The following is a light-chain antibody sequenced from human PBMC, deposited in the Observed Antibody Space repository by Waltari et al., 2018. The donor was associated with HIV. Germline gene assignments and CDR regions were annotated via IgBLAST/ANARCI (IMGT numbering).Light chain of an antibody. CDR2: GQD. J-gene: IGLJ3*02. CDR3: NSRDNSASRWV. CDR1: SLTYYF. Sequence: SSELTQDPAVSVALGQTVKITCQGDSLTYYFASWYQQKPGQAPVLLFYGQDSRPSGDTDLFSGSNSGNTAFLTILGAQAEDEAVYFCNSRDNSASRWVFGAGTKLTV. V-gene: IGLV3-19*01.